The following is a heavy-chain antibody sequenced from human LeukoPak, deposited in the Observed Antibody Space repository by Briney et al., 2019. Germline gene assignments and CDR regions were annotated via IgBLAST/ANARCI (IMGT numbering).Heavy chain of an antibody. CDR2: IYSGGST. Sequence: PGGSLRLSCVASGFTVSSNYMSWVRQAPGKGLEWVSVIYSGGSTYYADSVKGRFTISRDNAKNSLYLQMNSLRAEDTAVYYCARGVGARGAFDYWGQGTLVTVSS. V-gene: IGHV3-66*01. D-gene: IGHD1-26*01. J-gene: IGHJ4*02. CDR1: GFTVSSNY. CDR3: ARGVGARGAFDY.